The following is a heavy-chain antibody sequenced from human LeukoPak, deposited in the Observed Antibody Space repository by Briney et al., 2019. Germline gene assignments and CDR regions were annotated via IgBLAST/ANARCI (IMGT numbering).Heavy chain of an antibody. D-gene: IGHD5-18*01. J-gene: IGHJ5*02. CDR3: AGALQLWFLGWFDP. V-gene: IGHV4-34*01. CDR1: GGSFSGYY. CDR2: INHSGST. Sequence: ASETLSLTCAVYGGSFSGYYWSWIRQPPGKGLEWIGEINHSGSTNYNPSLKSRVTISVDTSKNQFSLKLSSVTAADTAVYYCAGALQLWFLGWFDPWGQGTLVTVSS.